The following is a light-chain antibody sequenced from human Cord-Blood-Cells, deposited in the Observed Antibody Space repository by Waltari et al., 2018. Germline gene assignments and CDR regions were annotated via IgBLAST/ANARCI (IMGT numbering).Light chain of an antibody. V-gene: IGLV2-23*01. J-gene: IGLJ2*01. CDR1: SSDVGSYNL. CDR3: CSYSCSSTLV. Sequence: QSALTQPASVSGSPGQSITISCTGNSSDVGSYNLFSWYPQHPGKAPKIMIYEGSKRPSGVSNRFSCSKSANTASLTISGLQAEDEADYYCCSYSCSSTLVFGGGTKLTVL. CDR2: EGS.